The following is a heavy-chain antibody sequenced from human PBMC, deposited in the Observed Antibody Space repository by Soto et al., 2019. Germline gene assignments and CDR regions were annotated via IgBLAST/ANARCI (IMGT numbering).Heavy chain of an antibody. Sequence: TLSLTCTVSGGTIGSGGYYWSWIRQHPGKGLEWIGYIYYSGSTYYNPSLKSRVTISVDTSKNQFSLKLSSVTAADTAVYYCARTLVPAAKSRNWFDPWGQGTLVTVSS. J-gene: IGHJ5*02. V-gene: IGHV4-31*03. CDR3: ARTLVPAAKSRNWFDP. CDR1: GGTIGSGGYY. CDR2: IYYSGST. D-gene: IGHD2-2*01.